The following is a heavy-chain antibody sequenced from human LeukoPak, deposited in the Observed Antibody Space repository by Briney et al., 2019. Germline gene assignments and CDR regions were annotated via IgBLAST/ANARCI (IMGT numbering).Heavy chain of an antibody. CDR2: IYYSGTT. CDR3: ARVGYGSGSWGWFDP. Sequence: SETLSLTCTVSGGSISGFFWTWIRQSPGKGPEYIGYIYYSGTTDYNPTLKSRVSMSVDTSKNQFFLNLTSVTAADTAIYYCARVGYGSGSWGWFDPWGQGTLVTVSP. CDR1: GGSISGFF. V-gene: IGHV4-59*01. J-gene: IGHJ5*02. D-gene: IGHD3-10*01.